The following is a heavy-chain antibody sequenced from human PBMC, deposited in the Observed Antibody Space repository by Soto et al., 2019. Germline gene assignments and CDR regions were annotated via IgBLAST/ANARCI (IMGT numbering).Heavy chain of an antibody. CDR3: ARAPKVSGSSQTRPDF. J-gene: IGHJ4*02. V-gene: IGHV4-34*01. CDR2: ISQSGNT. CDR1: SGSFSGYY. Sequence: LSLTCSIYSGSFSGYYWSWIRQPPGKGLEWIGEISQSGNTNYSPSLKSRVSISIDTSKKQFSLNLASVSAADTAVYYCARAPKVSGSSQTRPDFWGQGTLVTVSS. D-gene: IGHD6-6*01.